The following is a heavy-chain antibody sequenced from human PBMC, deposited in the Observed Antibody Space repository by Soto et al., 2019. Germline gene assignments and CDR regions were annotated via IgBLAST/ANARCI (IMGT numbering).Heavy chain of an antibody. D-gene: IGHD2-21*02. CDR1: GYSFTSYW. V-gene: IGHV5-51*01. Sequence: GESLKISCKGSGYSFTSYWIGWVRQMPGKGLEWMGIIYPGDSDTRYSPSFQGQVTFSADKSISTAYLQWSSLKASDTAMYYCARRLYCGGDCYSGFDDWGLGTRVTVSS. J-gene: IGHJ4*02. CDR2: IYPGDSDT. CDR3: ARRLYCGGDCYSGFDD.